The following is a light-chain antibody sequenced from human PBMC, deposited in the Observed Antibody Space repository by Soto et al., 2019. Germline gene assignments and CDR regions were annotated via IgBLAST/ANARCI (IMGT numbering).Light chain of an antibody. J-gene: IGKJ3*01. CDR2: WAS. CDR3: QQYYTTPVT. CDR1: QNVLYSSNNKNY. V-gene: IGKV4-1*01. Sequence: DIVMTQSPDSLAVSLCERATINCKSSQNVLYSSNNKNYLAWYQQKPGQPPKLLIYWASTRESGVPDRFSGSGSGTNFTLTISSLQAEDVALYYCQQYYTTPVTFGPGTKVHIK.